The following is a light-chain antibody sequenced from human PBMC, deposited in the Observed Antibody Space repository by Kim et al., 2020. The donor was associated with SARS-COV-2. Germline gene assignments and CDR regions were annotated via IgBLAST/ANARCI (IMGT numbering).Light chain of an antibody. CDR3: QQHHDYPWT. Sequence: DIQMTQSPSTLSASVGERVTITCRASRSVSDDLAWYQQKSGKAPKVLIYKASNLEPGVPSRFSGSGAGSEFTLTISSLQPADFATYYCQQHHDYPWTFGQGTKVDIK. CDR1: RSVSDD. J-gene: IGKJ1*01. CDR2: KAS. V-gene: IGKV1-5*03.